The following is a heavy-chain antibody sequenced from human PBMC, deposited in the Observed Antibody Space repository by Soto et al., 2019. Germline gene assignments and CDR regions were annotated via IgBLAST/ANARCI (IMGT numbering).Heavy chain of an antibody. CDR1: GFNFKKFA. V-gene: IGHV3-23*01. D-gene: IGHD6-19*01. CDR3: AKADGEQWLIPHLDN. J-gene: IGHJ4*02. Sequence: GGSLRLSCVASGFNFKKFAMAWVRQTPGEGLEWVSGISCCGGSTSYADSVKGRFSTARDDSKNTLSLQMNGLRVGDTAQYFCAKADGEQWLIPHLDNWGQGTLVTVSS. CDR2: ISCCGGST.